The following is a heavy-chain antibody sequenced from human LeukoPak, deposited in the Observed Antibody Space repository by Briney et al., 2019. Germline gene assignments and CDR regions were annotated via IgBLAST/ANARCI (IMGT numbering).Heavy chain of an antibody. D-gene: IGHD3-16*01. CDR2: ISYDGSNK. Sequence: GGSLRLSRAASGFTFSSYAMHWVRQAPGKGLEWVAVISYDGSNKYYADSVKGRFTISRDNSENTLYLQMNGLRAEDTAVYYCARGLNVNWFDPWGQGTLVIVSS. V-gene: IGHV3-30-3*01. CDR3: ARGLNVNWFDP. CDR1: GFTFSSYA. J-gene: IGHJ5*02.